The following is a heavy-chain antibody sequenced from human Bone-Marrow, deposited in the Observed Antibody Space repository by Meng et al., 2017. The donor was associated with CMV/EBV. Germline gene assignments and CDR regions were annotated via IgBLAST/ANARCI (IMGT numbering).Heavy chain of an antibody. J-gene: IGHJ6*02. CDR1: GFTFSSYE. D-gene: IGHD3-10*01. V-gene: IGHV3-48*03. Sequence: GESLKISCAASGFTFSSYEMNWVRQAPGKGLEWVSYISSSGSTIYYADSVKGRFTISRDNAKNSLYLQMNSLRAEDTAVYYCVREWLVRGVIITFYYYYGMDVWARGTTVTVSS. CDR2: ISSSGSTI. CDR3: VREWLVRGVIITFYYYYGMDV.